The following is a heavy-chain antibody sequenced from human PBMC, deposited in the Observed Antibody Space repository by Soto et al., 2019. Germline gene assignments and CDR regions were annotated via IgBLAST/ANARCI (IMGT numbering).Heavy chain of an antibody. CDR3: ARDSAGFDP. CDR1: VGSFSGYY. J-gene: IGHJ5*02. CDR2: INHSGST. V-gene: IGHV4-34*01. Sequence: SETLSLTYAVYVGSFSGYYWSWIRQPPGKGLEWIGEINHSGSTNYNPSLKSRVTISVDTSKNQFSLYLQMNSLRAEDTAVYYCARDSAGFDPWGQGTLVTVSS.